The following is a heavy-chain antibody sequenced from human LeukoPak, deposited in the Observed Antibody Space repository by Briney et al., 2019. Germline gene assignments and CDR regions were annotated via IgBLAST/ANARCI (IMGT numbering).Heavy chain of an antibody. CDR3: ARASTYYYDSSGGY. D-gene: IGHD3-22*01. V-gene: IGHV3-20*04. CDR1: GFTFDDYG. CDR2: INWNGGST. Sequence: PGGSLRLSCAASGFTFDDYGMSWVRQAPGKGLEWVSDINWNGGSTGYADSVKGRFTISRDNAKNSLYLQMNSLRAEDTALYYCARASTYYYDSSGGYWGQGTLVTVSS. J-gene: IGHJ4*02.